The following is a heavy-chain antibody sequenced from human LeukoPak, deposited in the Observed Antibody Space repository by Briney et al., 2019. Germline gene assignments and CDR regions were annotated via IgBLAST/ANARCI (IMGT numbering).Heavy chain of an antibody. CDR2: IRSKAYGGTT. D-gene: IGHD5-12*01. Sequence: GGSLRLSCTASGFTFGDYAMSWVRQAPGKGLEWVGFIRSKAYGGTTEYAVSVKGRFTISRDDSKSIAYLQMNSLKTEDTAVYYCTRGYSGYGTDYWGQGTLVTVSS. J-gene: IGHJ4*02. CDR1: GFTFGDYA. V-gene: IGHV3-49*04. CDR3: TRGYSGYGTDY.